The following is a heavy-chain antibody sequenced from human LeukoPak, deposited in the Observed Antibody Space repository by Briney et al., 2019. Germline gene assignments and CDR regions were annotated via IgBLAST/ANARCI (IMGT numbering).Heavy chain of an antibody. D-gene: IGHD1-26*01. Sequence: GGSLRLSCVVSGLRFRNYGMHWVRQAPGKGLEWVAVIYYDGSNQYYTDSVKGRFTVSRDIAKNTLYLQMDSLRAEDTAVYYCATDRNSGKYYDYWGQGTLVTVSS. J-gene: IGHJ4*02. CDR3: ATDRNSGKYYDY. V-gene: IGHV3-33*01. CDR1: GLRFRNYG. CDR2: IYYDGSNQ.